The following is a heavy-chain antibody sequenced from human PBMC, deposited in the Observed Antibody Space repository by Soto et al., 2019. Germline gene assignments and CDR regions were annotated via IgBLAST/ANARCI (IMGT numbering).Heavy chain of an antibody. Sequence: SETLSLTCTVSGDSISSGRYYWTWIRQHPGKGLEWIGYIYYGESAYYNPSLKSRATISMDTSKNQFSLKLKSVTAADTAVYYCARGVDTLVEWFDPRGPGPLATVSS. J-gene: IGHJ5*02. CDR3: ARGVDTLVEWFDP. D-gene: IGHD5-18*01. CDR1: GDSISSGRYY. CDR2: IYYGESA. V-gene: IGHV4-31*03.